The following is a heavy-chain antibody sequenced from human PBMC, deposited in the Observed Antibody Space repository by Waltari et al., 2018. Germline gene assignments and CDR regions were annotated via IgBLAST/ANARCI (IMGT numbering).Heavy chain of an antibody. CDR3: ARGGGAGAFDI. CDR1: GGTFSSYT. CDR2: IFPILGIA. V-gene: IGHV1-69*02. D-gene: IGHD3-16*01. Sequence: QVQLVQSGAEVKKPGSSVKVSCKASGGTFSSYTISWVRQAPGQGLEWMGRIFPILGIANYEKKFQGRVTITAEKSTSTANMELSSLRSEDTAVYYCARGGGAGAFDIWGQGTMVIVSS. J-gene: IGHJ3*02.